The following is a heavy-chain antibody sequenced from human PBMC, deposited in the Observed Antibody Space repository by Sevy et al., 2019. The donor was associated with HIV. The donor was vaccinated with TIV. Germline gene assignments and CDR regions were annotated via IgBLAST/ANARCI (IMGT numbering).Heavy chain of an antibody. CDR3: ARGKLDYGDYYYFDY. CDR1: GFTVSTKY. V-gene: IGHV3-53*01. Sequence: GGSLRLSCAASGFTVSTKYMSWVRQAPGKGLEWVSVIYSGQSTDYTDTVKGGFTISRDNSKNTLYLQMNSLRAEDTAVYYCARGKLDYGDYYYFDYWGQGTLVTVSS. D-gene: IGHD4-17*01. CDR2: IYSGQST. J-gene: IGHJ4*02.